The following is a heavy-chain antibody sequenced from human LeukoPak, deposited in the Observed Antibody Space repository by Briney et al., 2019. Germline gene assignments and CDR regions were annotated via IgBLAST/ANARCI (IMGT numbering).Heavy chain of an antibody. CDR1: GGAISDYF. J-gene: IGHJ4*02. Sequence: SETLSLTCTVSGGAISDYFWSWIRQPPGKGREWIGYIYYSGTNNYNPSLKSRVTISVDASQNQSYLELSSVTAADAAVYYCARGLRGYRYGPFDYWGQGTLVTVSS. CDR2: IYYSGTN. D-gene: IGHD5-18*01. CDR3: ARGLRGYRYGPFDY. V-gene: IGHV4-59*01.